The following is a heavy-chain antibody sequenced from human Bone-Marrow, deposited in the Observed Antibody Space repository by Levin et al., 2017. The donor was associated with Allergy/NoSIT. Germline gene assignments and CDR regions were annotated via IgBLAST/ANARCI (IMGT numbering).Heavy chain of an antibody. CDR2: IIPIFGTA. Sequence: GASVKVSCKASGGTFSSYAISWVRQAPGQGLEWMGGIIPIFGTANYAQKFQGRVTITADESTSTAYMELSSLRSEDTAVYYCARGEIRAQWLGYYFDYWGQGTLVTVSS. J-gene: IGHJ4*02. D-gene: IGHD6-19*01. CDR1: GGTFSSYA. CDR3: ARGEIRAQWLGYYFDY. V-gene: IGHV1-69*13.